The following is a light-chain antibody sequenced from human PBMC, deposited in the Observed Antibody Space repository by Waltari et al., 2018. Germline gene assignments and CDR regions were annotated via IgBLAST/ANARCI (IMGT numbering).Light chain of an antibody. CDR3: QQYDTYPIYT. Sequence: DTQMTQSPSTLSASVGDTVTIPCRASQSISSWLAWYQQKPGKAPKLLLFHASSLESGVPSGFGGDGSGVEFTLTVSSLQPDDFAPYYCQQYDTYPIYTFGQGTKLEIK. J-gene: IGKJ2*01. CDR1: QSISSW. V-gene: IGKV1-5*01. CDR2: HAS.